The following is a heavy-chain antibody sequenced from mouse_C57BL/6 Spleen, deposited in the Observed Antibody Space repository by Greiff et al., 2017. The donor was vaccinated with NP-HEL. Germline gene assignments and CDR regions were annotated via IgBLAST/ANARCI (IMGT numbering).Heavy chain of an antibody. CDR2: IRNKANGYTT. Sequence: EVKLMESGGGLVQPGGSLSLSCAASGFTFTDYYMSWVRQPPGKALEWLGFIRNKANGYTTEYSASVKGRFTISRDNSQSILYLQMNALRAEDSATYYCASYGSSYPFAYWGQGTLVTVSA. J-gene: IGHJ3*01. D-gene: IGHD1-1*01. V-gene: IGHV7-3*01. CDR1: GFTFTDYY. CDR3: ASYGSSYPFAY.